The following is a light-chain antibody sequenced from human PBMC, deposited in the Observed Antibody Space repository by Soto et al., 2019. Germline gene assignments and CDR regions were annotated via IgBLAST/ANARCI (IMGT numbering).Light chain of an antibody. CDR2: MTS. J-gene: IGKJ1*01. Sequence: DIVMTQTPLSSPVTLGQPASISCKSSQGLVHRDGNTYLSWLHQRPGQPPRLLIYMTSKRFSGVPDRFSGDGAGTDFTLKISRVEADDVGVYYCMQASQPPWTFGQGTKVDIK. V-gene: IGKV2-24*01. CDR3: MQASQPPWT. CDR1: QGLVHRDGNTY.